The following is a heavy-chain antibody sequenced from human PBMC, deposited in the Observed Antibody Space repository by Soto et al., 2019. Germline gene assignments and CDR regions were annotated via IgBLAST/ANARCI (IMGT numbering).Heavy chain of an antibody. CDR1: GFPFNSYA. CDR3: AKDRYCSSTTCYAGFDY. V-gene: IGHV3-23*01. CDR2: VSGSGSRT. Sequence: EVQLLESGGGLVQPGGSLRLSCAGSGFPFNSYAMSWVRQAPGKGLKWVSTVSGSGSRTYYADSVKGRFTISRDNSKNTLYLQMHSLRAEDTAVYYCAKDRYCSSTTCYAGFDYWGQGALVTVSS. D-gene: IGHD2-2*01. J-gene: IGHJ4*02.